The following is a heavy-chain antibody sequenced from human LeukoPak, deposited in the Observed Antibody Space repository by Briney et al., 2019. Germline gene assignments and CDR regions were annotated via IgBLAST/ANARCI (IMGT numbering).Heavy chain of an antibody. CDR3: ARTYCGGDCRGYYYHYYMDV. V-gene: IGHV4-61*05. Sequence: PSETLSLTCTVSGGSISSSSYYWGWIRQPPGKGLEWIGYIYYSGSTNYNPSLKSRVTISVDRSKNQFSLKLSSVTAADTAVYYCARTYCGGDCRGYYYHYYMDVWGKGTTVTISS. CDR2: IYYSGST. J-gene: IGHJ6*03. D-gene: IGHD2-21*02. CDR1: GGSISSSSYY.